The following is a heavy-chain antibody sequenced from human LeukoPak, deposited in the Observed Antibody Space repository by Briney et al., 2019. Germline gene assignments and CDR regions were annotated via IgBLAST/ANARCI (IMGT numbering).Heavy chain of an antibody. Sequence: ASVKVSCKASGYTFTSYGISWARQAPGQGLEWMGWISAYNGNTNYAQKLQGRVTMTTDTSTSTAYMELRSLRSDDTAVYYCARDPPPAVRGVIPYYYYGMDVWGQGTTVTVSS. CDR3: ARDPPPAVRGVIPYYYYGMDV. CDR2: ISAYNGNT. J-gene: IGHJ6*02. V-gene: IGHV1-18*01. D-gene: IGHD3-10*01. CDR1: GYTFTSYG.